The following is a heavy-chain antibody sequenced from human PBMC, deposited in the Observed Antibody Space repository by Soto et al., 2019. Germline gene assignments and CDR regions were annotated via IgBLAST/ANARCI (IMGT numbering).Heavy chain of an antibody. CDR1: GFTFSSYA. CDR3: AKRIFDYGGLWYFDL. Sequence: GGSLRLSCAASGFTFSSYAMSWVRQAPGKGLEWVSAISGSGGSTYYADSVKGRFTISRDNSKNTLYLQMNSLRAEDTAVYYCAKRIFDYGGLWYFDLWGRGTLVTVSS. CDR2: ISGSGGST. V-gene: IGHV3-23*01. D-gene: IGHD4-17*01. J-gene: IGHJ2*01.